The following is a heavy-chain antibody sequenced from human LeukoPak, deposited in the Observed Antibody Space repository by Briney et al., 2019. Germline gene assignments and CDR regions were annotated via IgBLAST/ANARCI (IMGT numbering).Heavy chain of an antibody. J-gene: IGHJ3*02. CDR2: IYYSGST. CDR1: GGSFSGYY. V-gene: IGHV4-59*01. CDR3: ARVPTAMVDYAFDI. D-gene: IGHD5-18*01. Sequence: SSETLSLTCAVYGGSFSGYYWSWIRQSPGKGLEWIGYIYYSGSTNYNPSLKSRVTISVDTSKKQFSLKLSSVTAADTAVYYCARVPTAMVDYAFDIWGQGTVVTVSS.